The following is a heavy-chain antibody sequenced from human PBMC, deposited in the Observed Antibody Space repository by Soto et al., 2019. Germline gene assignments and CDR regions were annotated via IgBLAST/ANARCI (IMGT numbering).Heavy chain of an antibody. V-gene: IGHV4-39*01. CDR2: IYYSGST. CDR1: GGSISSSSYY. D-gene: IGHD4-17*01. CDR3: ARQDYGDYGRLNY. Sequence: QLQLQESGPGLVKPSETLSLTCTVSGGSISSSSYYWGWIRQPPGKGLEWIGSIYYSGSTYYNPSLKSRVTISVDTSKNQFSLKLSSVTAADTAVYYCARQDYGDYGRLNYWGQGTLVTVSS. J-gene: IGHJ4*02.